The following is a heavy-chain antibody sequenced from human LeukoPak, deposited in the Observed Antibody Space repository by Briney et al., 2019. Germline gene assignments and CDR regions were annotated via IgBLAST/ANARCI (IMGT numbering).Heavy chain of an antibody. J-gene: IGHJ5*02. CDR3: ARVVEAGYDSWSGYYNGNWFDP. CDR1: GGSISSYY. D-gene: IGHD3-3*01. Sequence: SETLSLTCTVSGGSISSYYWSWIRQPPGKGLEWIGYIYYSGSTNYNPSLKSRVTISVDTSKNQFSLKLSSVTAADTAVYYCARVVEAGYDSWSGYYNGNWFDPWGQGTLVTVSS. CDR2: IYYSGST. V-gene: IGHV4-59*01.